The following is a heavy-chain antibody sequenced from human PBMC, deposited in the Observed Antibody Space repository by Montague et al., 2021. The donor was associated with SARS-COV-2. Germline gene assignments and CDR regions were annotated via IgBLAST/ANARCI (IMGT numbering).Heavy chain of an antibody. Sequence: TLSLTCTVSGGSISSSDYSWNWIRQPPGKGLEWIGYILHSGSTYYSPSLKSRVTISVDRSKNQFSLNLSSVTAADTAIYYCARGQRLGNWFDPWGQGALVTVSS. D-gene: IGHD6-25*01. J-gene: IGHJ5*02. CDR1: GGSISSSDYS. CDR2: ILHSGST. CDR3: ARGQRLGNWFDP. V-gene: IGHV4-30-2*01.